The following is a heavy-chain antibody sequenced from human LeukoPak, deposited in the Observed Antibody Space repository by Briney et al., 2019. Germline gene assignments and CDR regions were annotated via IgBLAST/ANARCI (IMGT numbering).Heavy chain of an antibody. D-gene: IGHD2-21*01. CDR2: IYYSGGT. Sequence: SETLSLTCTVSGGSISSSSYYWGWIRQPPGKGLEWIGSIYYSGGTYYNPSLKSRVTISVDTSKNQFSLKQSSVTAADTAVYYCARHVGGFHHSWFDPWGKGTLVTVSS. J-gene: IGHJ5*02. CDR3: ARHVGGFHHSWFDP. CDR1: GGSISSSSYY. V-gene: IGHV4-39*01.